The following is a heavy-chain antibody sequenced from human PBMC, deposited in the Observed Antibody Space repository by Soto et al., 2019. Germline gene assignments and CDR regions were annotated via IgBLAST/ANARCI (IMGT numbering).Heavy chain of an antibody. V-gene: IGHV4-31*03. CDR1: GGSISSGGYY. CDR2: IYYSGST. D-gene: IGHD4-17*01. CDR3: AREAAGVTTSYKRYYFDY. J-gene: IGHJ4*02. Sequence: QVQLQESGPGLVKPSQTLSLTCTVSGGSISSGGYYWSWIRQHPGKGLEWIGYIYYSGSTYYNPSLKSRVTISVATSKNQFALKLSSVTAADTAVYYCAREAAGVTTSYKRYYFDYWGQGPLVTVSS.